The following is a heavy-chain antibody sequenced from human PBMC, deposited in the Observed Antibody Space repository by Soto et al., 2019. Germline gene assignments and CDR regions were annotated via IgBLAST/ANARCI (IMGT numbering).Heavy chain of an antibody. CDR1: GFTFSSYA. Sequence: EVQLLESGGGLVQPGGSLRLSCAASGFTFSSYAMSWVRQAPGKGLEWVSAISGSGGSIYYADSVKGRFTISRDNSKNTLYLQMNSLGAEDTALYYCAKGPDYDFWSGTTMDVWGKGTTVTVSS. CDR2: ISGSGGSI. D-gene: IGHD3-3*01. CDR3: AKGPDYDFWSGTTMDV. V-gene: IGHV3-23*01. J-gene: IGHJ6*03.